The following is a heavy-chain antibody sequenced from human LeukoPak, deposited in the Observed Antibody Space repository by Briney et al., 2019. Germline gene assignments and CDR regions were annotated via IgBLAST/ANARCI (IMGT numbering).Heavy chain of an antibody. J-gene: IGHJ4*02. D-gene: IGHD2-2*01. CDR3: ARDRDIVVVPAALIFDY. Sequence: ASVKVSCKASGYTFTSYYMHWVRQAPGQGLEWMGIINPSGGSTSYAQKFQGRVTMTRDTSTSTVYMELSSLRSEDTAVCYCARDRDIVVVPAALIFDYWGQGTLVTVSS. V-gene: IGHV1-46*01. CDR1: GYTFTSYY. CDR2: INPSGGST.